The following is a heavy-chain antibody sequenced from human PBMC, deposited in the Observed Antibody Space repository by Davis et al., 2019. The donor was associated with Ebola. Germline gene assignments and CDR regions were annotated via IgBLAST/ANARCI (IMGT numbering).Heavy chain of an antibody. V-gene: IGHV3-64*04. J-gene: IGHJ6*02. CDR1: GFTFSSYA. CDR3: ARDLGTMVREDYGMDV. CDR2: ISSNGGST. D-gene: IGHD3-10*01. Sequence: PGGSLRLSCSASGFTFSSYAMHWVRQAPGKGLEYVSAISSNGGSTYYADSVKGRFTISRDNSRNALFLQMNNLRAEDTAVYYCARDLGTMVREDYGMDVWGQGTTVTVSS.